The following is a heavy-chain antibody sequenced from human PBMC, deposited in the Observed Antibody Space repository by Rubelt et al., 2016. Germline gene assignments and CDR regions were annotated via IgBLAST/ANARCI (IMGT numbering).Heavy chain of an antibody. CDR3: AKLAIGHTWNSGDY. V-gene: IGHV4-59*12. D-gene: IGHD1-7*01. Sequence: QVQLQESGPGLVKPSETLSLTCTVSGGSIHGYYWSWIRQPPGKGLEFIGYIYYHGSTNYNPSLKSRVPMSVDTSKNQFSLGRTSGTAADTAVYYCAKLAIGHTWNSGDYWGQGTLVTVSS. CDR2: IYYHGST. CDR1: GGSIHGYY. J-gene: IGHJ4*02.